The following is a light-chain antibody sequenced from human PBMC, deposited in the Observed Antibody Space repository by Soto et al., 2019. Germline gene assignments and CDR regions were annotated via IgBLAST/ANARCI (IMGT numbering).Light chain of an antibody. Sequence: EIVLTQSPATLSLSPGERATLSCRASQSVSSYLAWYQQKPGQAPRLLIYDASNRATGIPARFSGSGSGTEFTLTISSLEPEDFAVYYCQQRINWLTFGGGTKVEI. CDR1: QSVSSY. V-gene: IGKV3-11*01. J-gene: IGKJ4*01. CDR2: DAS. CDR3: QQRINWLT.